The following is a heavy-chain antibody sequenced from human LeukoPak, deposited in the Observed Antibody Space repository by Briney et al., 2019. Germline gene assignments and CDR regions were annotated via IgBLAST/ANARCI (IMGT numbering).Heavy chain of an antibody. CDR1: GFTFSSSA. J-gene: IGHJ4*02. Sequence: GGSLRLSCAASGFTFSSSAMSWVRQAPGKGLEWVSAISGSGGSTYYADSVKGRFTISRDNSKNTLYLQMNSLRAEDTAVYYCAKGPPRYSYGPILYFDYWGQGTLVTVSS. V-gene: IGHV3-23*01. CDR2: ISGSGGST. D-gene: IGHD5-18*01. CDR3: AKGPPRYSYGPILYFDY.